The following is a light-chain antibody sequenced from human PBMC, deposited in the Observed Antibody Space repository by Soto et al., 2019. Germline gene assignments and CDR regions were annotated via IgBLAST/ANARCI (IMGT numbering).Light chain of an antibody. CDR2: DAS. J-gene: IGKJ3*01. CDR1: QSVSSY. V-gene: IGKV3-11*01. Sequence: ELVLTQSPATLSLSPGARATLSCRASQSVSSYLAWYQQKPGQAPSLLIYDASNRATGIPARFSGSGSGTEFTLTISSLEPEDFAVYYCQQRSNWPTFGPGTKVDIK. CDR3: QQRSNWPT.